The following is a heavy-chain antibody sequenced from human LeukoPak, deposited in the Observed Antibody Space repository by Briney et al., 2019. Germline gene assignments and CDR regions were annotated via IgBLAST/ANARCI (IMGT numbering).Heavy chain of an antibody. CDR2: IWYDGSNK. J-gene: IGHJ3*02. V-gene: IGHV3-33*01. CDR3: ARDRRQQLVENAFDI. Sequence: PGGSLRLSCAASGFTFSSCGMHWVRQAPGKGLEWVAVIWYDGSNKYYADSVKGRFTISRDNSKNTLYLQMNSLRAEDTAVYYCARDRRQQLVENAFDIWGQGTMVTVSS. D-gene: IGHD6-13*01. CDR1: GFTFSSCG.